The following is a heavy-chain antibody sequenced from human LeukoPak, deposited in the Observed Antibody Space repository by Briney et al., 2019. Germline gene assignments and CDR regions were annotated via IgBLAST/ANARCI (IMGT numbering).Heavy chain of an antibody. V-gene: IGHV1-3*01. Sequence: ASVKVSCKASGYTFTSYAMHWVRQAPGQRLEWMGWINAGNGNTKYSQKFQGRVTITRNTSISTAYMELSSLRSEDTAVYYCARVGATSSGGDYWGQGTLVTVSS. CDR2: INAGNGNT. CDR3: ARVGATSSGGDY. D-gene: IGHD1-26*01. CDR1: GYTFTSYA. J-gene: IGHJ4*02.